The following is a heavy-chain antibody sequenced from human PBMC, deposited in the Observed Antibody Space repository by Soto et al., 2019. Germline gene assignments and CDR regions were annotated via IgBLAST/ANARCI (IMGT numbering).Heavy chain of an antibody. J-gene: IGHJ5*02. D-gene: IGHD2-2*01. V-gene: IGHV4-59*01. CDR1: GGSISTYY. CDR3: GRLGRYCISTSCYVGFAP. CDR2: IYYSGST. Sequence: SETLSLTCTVSGGSISTYYWSWIRQPPGKGLEWIGYIYYSGSTNYNPSLKSRVTISVDTSKNQFSLKLSSVTAADTAVYYCGRLGRYCISTSCYVGFAPWGQGTLVTVSS.